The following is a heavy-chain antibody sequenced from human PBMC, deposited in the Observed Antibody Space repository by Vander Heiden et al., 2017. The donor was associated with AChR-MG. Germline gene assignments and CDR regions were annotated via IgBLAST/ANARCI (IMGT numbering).Heavy chain of an antibody. CDR1: GFTFGTYW. CDR2: IKQDGSEK. D-gene: IGHD6-13*01. Sequence: EVQLVESGGGLVQPGGSLRLSCAASGFTFGTYWITWVRQAPGKGLEWVANIKQDGSEKYYADSVKGRFIVSRDNARNSLSLQMYTLRAEDTAVYYCARVIAGPNYARIDDYWGQGTLVTVSS. J-gene: IGHJ4*02. CDR3: ARVIAGPNYARIDDY. V-gene: IGHV3-7*03.